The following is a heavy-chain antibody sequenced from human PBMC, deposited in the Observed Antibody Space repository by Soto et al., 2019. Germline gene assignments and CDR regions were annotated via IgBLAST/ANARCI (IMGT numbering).Heavy chain of an antibody. CDR2: IDPSGGTT. J-gene: IGHJ4*02. CDR3: ARDEGVYYDSYFSARTEKTGFEY. D-gene: IGHD3-22*01. CDR1: GYSFTNYY. V-gene: IGHV1-46*01. Sequence: QVQLVQSGAEVKKPGASVKVSCKASGYSFTNYYLHWVRQAPGQGLEWMGVIDPSGGTTNYEQKFQGRLTLTRDTSTSTVCVELSSLRSEDTAVYYCARDEGVYYDSYFSARTEKTGFEYWGQGTLVTVSS.